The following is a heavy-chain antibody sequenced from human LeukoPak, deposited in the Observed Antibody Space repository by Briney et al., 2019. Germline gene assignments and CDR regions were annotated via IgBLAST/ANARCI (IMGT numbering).Heavy chain of an antibody. Sequence: PGGSLRLSCAASGFTFSSYEMSWVRQAPGKGLEWVSYISSSGSTIYYADSVKGRFTISRDNAKNSLYLQMNSLRAEDTAVYYCARESGERGYSYGFRYFDYWGQGTLVTVSS. CDR3: ARESGERGYSYGFRYFDY. V-gene: IGHV3-48*03. D-gene: IGHD5-18*01. CDR1: GFTFSSYE. CDR2: ISSSGSTI. J-gene: IGHJ4*02.